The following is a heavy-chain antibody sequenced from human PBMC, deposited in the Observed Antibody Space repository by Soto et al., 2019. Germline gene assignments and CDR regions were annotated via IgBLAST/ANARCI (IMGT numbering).Heavy chain of an antibody. V-gene: IGHV3-30*04. Sequence: QVRLVESGGGVVQPGRSLRLSCTASGFSFSSYAMYWFRQPPGKGLEWVAVISKDGMNKNYADSVKGRVTVSRDNANYALELQLNSLRDEETAMYYCARDMYSSDYFVKWFEPWGQGTLVTVSS. CDR2: ISKDGMNK. J-gene: IGHJ5*02. D-gene: IGHD6-19*01. CDR3: ARDMYSSDYFVKWFEP. CDR1: GFSFSSYA.